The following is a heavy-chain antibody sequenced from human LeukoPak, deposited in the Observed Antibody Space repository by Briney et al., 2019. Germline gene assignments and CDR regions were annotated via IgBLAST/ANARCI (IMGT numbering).Heavy chain of an antibody. J-gene: IGHJ4*02. CDR1: GFTFSSYA. CDR2: ISGSGGST. CDR3: AKDESSGSDFDY. D-gene: IGHD6-19*01. V-gene: IGHV3-23*01. Sequence: SGGFLRLSCAASGFTFSSYAMSWVRQAPGKGLEWVSAISGSGGSTYYADSVKGRSTISRDNSKNTLYLQMNSLRAEDTAVYYCAKDESSGSDFDYWGQGNLVSVSS.